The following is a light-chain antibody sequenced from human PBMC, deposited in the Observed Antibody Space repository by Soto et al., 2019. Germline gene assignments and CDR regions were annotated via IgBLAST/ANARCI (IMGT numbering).Light chain of an antibody. J-gene: IGKJ1*01. CDR1: QSISSW. CDR2: KAS. V-gene: IGKV1-5*03. Sequence: DIQMTQSPSTLSSYLGERVTITCRASQSISSWLAWYQQKPGKAPRLLIYKASSLESGVQSRFSGSGSGTEFTLTIRSLQPDDFATYYCQQYNDWWTFGQGTKVDIK. CDR3: QQYNDWWT.